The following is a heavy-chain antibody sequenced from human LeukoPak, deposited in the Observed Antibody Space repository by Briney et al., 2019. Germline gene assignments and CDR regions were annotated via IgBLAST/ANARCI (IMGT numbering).Heavy chain of an antibody. CDR2: LSGGGDNT. Sequence: PGGSLRLSCAASGFTFSNYAMSWVRQAPGKGPEWVSALSGGGDNTYYADSVKGRFTISRDNSKNTLYLQMNSLRAEDTAAYYCAKTHSSSRSDYWGQGTPVTVSS. CDR3: AKTHSSSRSDY. J-gene: IGHJ4*02. D-gene: IGHD6-13*01. CDR1: GFTFSNYA. V-gene: IGHV3-23*01.